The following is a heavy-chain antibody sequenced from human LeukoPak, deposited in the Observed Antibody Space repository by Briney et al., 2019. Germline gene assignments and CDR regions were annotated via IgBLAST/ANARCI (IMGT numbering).Heavy chain of an antibody. CDR1: GFTVSSNY. D-gene: IGHD3-3*01. J-gene: IGHJ4*02. CDR2: IYSGGST. Sequence: PGGSLRLSCAASGFTVSSNYMSWARQAPGKGLEWVSVIYSGGSTYYADSVKGRFTISRNNSKNTLYLQMNSLRAEDTAVYYCARGFLGVVTYDYWGQGTLVTVSS. V-gene: IGHV3-53*01. CDR3: ARGFLGVVTYDY.